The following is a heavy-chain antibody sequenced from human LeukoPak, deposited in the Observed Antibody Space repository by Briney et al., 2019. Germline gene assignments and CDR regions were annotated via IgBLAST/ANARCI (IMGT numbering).Heavy chain of an antibody. V-gene: IGHV1-8*01. CDR2: MNPNSDNT. CDR3: ARANYYDSSGYYDDFDY. CDR1: GYTFTSYD. D-gene: IGHD3-22*01. Sequence: ASVKVSCKASGYTFTSYDINWVRQATGQGLEWMGWMNPNSDNTGYAQKFQGRVTMTRDTSISTAYMELSRLRSDDTAVYYCARANYYDSSGYYDDFDYWGQGTLVTVSS. J-gene: IGHJ4*02.